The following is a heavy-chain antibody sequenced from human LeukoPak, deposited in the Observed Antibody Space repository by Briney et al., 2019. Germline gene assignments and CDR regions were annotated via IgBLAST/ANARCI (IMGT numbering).Heavy chain of an antibody. CDR1: GGSISSSSYY. Sequence: PSETLSLTCTVSGGSISSSSYYWGWIRQPPGKGLEWIGSIYYSGSTYYNPSLKSRVTISVGTSKNQFSLKLSSVTATDTAVYYCARAGYSGSDFSVWGKRSTVTVSS. D-gene: IGHD5-12*01. J-gene: IGHJ6*04. CDR2: IYYSGST. CDR3: ARAGYSGSDFSV. V-gene: IGHV4-39*07.